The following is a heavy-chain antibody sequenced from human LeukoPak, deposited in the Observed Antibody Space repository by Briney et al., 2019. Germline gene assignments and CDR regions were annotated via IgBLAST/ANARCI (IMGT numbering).Heavy chain of an antibody. CDR2: INHSGST. V-gene: IGHV4-34*01. Sequence: SETLSLTCTVSGGSISGYYWSWIRQPPGKGLEWIGEINHSGSTNYNPSLKSRVTISVDTSKNQFSLKLSSVTAADTAVYYCARAPKYSSSSAGRYYYYYMDVWGKGTTVTVSS. D-gene: IGHD6-6*01. CDR3: ARAPKYSSSSAGRYYYYYMDV. J-gene: IGHJ6*03. CDR1: GGSISGYY.